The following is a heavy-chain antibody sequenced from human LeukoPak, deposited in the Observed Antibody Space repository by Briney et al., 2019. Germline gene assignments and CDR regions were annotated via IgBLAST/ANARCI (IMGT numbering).Heavy chain of an antibody. D-gene: IGHD2-8*01. CDR3: ARLRYCTNGVCP. CDR1: GGSISGYY. J-gene: IGHJ5*02. Sequence: SETLSLTCAVYGGSISGYYWSWIRQPPGKGLEWIGEINHSGSTNYNPSLKSRVTISVDTSKNQFSLKLSSVTAADTAVYYCARLRYCTNGVCPWGQGTLVTVFS. V-gene: IGHV4-34*01. CDR2: INHSGST.